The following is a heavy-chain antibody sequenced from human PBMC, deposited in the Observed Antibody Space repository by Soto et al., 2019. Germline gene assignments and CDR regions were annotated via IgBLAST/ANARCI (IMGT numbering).Heavy chain of an antibody. Sequence: QVQLQESGPGLVKPSQTLSLTCTVSGGSISSGGYYCSWIRQHPGKGLGWIGYIYYSGSTYYNPSLKSRVSISVDTSKNQVSLKLSSVTAADTAVYYCALRLGDPGRLYFDYWGQGTLGTVSS. CDR2: IYYSGST. CDR1: GGSISSGGYY. V-gene: IGHV4-31*03. CDR3: ALRLGDPGRLYFDY. D-gene: IGHD3-16*01. J-gene: IGHJ4*02.